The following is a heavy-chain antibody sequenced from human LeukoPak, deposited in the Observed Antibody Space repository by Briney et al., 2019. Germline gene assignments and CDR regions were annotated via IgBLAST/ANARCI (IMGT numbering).Heavy chain of an antibody. CDR3: ASQIEPYYFDY. Sequence: GGSLRLSCAASGFTFSDYYMSWIRRAPGKGLEWVSYISSTDSTIYYADSVKGRFTISRDNAKNSPYLQRNSLRAEDTAVYYCASQIEPYYFDYWGQGTLVTVSS. CDR1: GFTFSDYY. V-gene: IGHV3-11*01. CDR2: ISSTDSTI. D-gene: IGHD2/OR15-2a*01. J-gene: IGHJ4*02.